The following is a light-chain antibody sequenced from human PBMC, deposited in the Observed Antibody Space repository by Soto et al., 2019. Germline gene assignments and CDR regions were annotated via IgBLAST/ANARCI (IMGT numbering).Light chain of an antibody. CDR2: AAS. J-gene: IGKJ1*01. V-gene: IGKV1-27*01. CDR1: QGISSY. Sequence: DIQMTQSPSSLSASIGDRVTITCRASQGISSYLAWYQQKPGKAPKLLIYAASTLQSGVPSRFSGSGSGTDFTLTISSLQPEDGATYYCQQYNYVPWTFGQGTKVEI. CDR3: QQYNYVPWT.